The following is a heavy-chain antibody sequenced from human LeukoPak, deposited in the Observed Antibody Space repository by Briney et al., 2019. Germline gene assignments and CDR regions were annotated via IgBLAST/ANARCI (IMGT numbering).Heavy chain of an antibody. CDR3: ARHGIAVAGTQDAFDI. Sequence: SETLSLTCAVYGGSFSGYYWSWIRQPPGKGLEWIGEINHSGSTNYNPSLKSRVTISVDTSKNQFSLKLSSVTAADTAVYYCARHGIAVAGTQDAFDIWGQGTMVTVSS. CDR2: INHSGST. V-gene: IGHV4-34*01. D-gene: IGHD6-19*01. CDR1: GGSFSGYY. J-gene: IGHJ3*02.